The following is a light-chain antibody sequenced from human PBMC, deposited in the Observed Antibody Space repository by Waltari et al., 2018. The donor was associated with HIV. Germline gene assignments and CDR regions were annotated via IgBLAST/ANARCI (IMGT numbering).Light chain of an antibody. CDR1: QSVSSSY. CDR2: GAS. CDR3: QQYGSSPPMYT. V-gene: IGKV3-20*01. J-gene: IGKJ2*01. Sequence: ELVLTQSPGTLSLSPGERATLSCRASQSVSSSYLAWYQQKPGQAPRLLIYGASSRATGIPDRFSGSGSGTDFTLTISRLEPEDFAVYYCQQYGSSPPMYTFGQGTKLE.